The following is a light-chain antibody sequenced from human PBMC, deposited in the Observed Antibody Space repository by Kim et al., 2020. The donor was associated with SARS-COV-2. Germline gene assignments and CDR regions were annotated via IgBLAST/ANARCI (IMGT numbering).Light chain of an antibody. J-gene: IGLJ1*01. CDR1: NSNIGAGYD. Sequence: QSVLTQPPSVSGAPGQRVTISCSGSNSNIGAGYDVYWYQQLPGTAPKLLIYDNNNRPSGVPDRFSGSQSGTSASLDSTGLQAEDDADYYCQSYDNSLSGYGFGTGTMVTVL. CDR2: DNN. CDR3: QSYDNSLSGYG. V-gene: IGLV1-40*01.